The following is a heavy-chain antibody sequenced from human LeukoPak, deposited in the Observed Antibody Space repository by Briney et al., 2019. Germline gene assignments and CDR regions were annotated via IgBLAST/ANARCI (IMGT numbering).Heavy chain of an antibody. CDR2: IYDSGTT. CDR3: ATPNDAFNI. Sequence: PSETLSLTCTVSGGSISSNYWSWIRQPPGKGLEWIGYIYDSGTTNYNPSLKSRATISEDMSKNQFSLKVRSVTAADTAVYYCATPNDAFNIWGQGTMVTVSS. J-gene: IGHJ3*02. V-gene: IGHV4-59*12. CDR1: GGSISSNY.